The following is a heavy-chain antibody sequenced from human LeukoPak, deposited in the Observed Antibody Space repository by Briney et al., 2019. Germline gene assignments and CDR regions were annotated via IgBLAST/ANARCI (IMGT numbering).Heavy chain of an antibody. CDR1: GFTFSDYS. D-gene: IGHD2-21*01. Sequence: GGSLRLSCVASGFTFSDYSMNWVRQAPGKGLEWVSAIGSTSTFISYAGSVRGRFAISRDNAENSLYLQMNSLRAEDTAIYFCARERSVVADYWGRGTLVTVS. CDR3: ARERSVVADY. V-gene: IGHV3-21*01. CDR2: IGSTSTFI. J-gene: IGHJ4*02.